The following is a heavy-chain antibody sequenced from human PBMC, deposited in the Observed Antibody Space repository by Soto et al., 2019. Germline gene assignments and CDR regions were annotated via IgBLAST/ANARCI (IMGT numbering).Heavy chain of an antibody. V-gene: IGHV3-30*03. CDR2: ISYDGNNR. J-gene: IGHJ4*02. Sequence: GGSLRLSCAASGFTFSNYGMHWVRQAPGKGLEWVAVISYDGNNRYYGDSVKGRFTISRDNSKNTVYLQMNSLRVEDTAVYYCASTWSGYYYFDSWGQGTLVTVSS. D-gene: IGHD3-3*01. CDR3: ASTWSGYYYFDS. CDR1: GFTFSNYG.